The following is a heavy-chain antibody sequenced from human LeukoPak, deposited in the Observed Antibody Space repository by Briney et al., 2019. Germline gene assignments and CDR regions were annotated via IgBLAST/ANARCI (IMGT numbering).Heavy chain of an antibody. Sequence: GESLKISCKGSGYSFTSCWIGWVRQMPGKGLEWMGIIYPGDSDTRYSPSFQGQVTISADKSISTAYLQWSSLKASDTAMYYCARRRDSSGYYLDYWGQGTLVTVSS. J-gene: IGHJ4*02. V-gene: IGHV5-51*01. CDR1: GYSFTSCW. D-gene: IGHD3-22*01. CDR3: ARRRDSSGYYLDY. CDR2: IYPGDSDT.